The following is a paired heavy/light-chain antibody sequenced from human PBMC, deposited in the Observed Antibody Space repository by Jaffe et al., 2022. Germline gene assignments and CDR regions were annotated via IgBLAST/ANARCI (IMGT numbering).Light chain of an antibody. J-gene: IGKJ1*01. CDR2: AAS. CDR1: QAFGSY. CDR3: QQLNSYPRT. V-gene: IGKV1-9*01. Sequence: DIQLTQSPSFLSASVGDRVTITCRASQAFGSYLAWYQQRPGKAPKLLIYAASNLQSGVPSRFSGSGSGTEFTLTISSLQPEDFATYYCQQLNSYPRTFGQGTKVEIK.
Heavy chain of an antibody. CDR3: AREWGSQISDWYFGFDI. J-gene: IGHJ3*02. CDR1: GFTMSSYA. D-gene: IGHD2-21*02. Sequence: DVQLVQSGGGLVQPGGTLRLSCAASGFTMSSYAMYWVRQAPGKGLEYVSGISGNGLRTYDANSVKGRFTISRDNSKKTLYLQMDSLRAEDTAVYYCAREWGSQISDWYFGFDIWGQGTMVTVSS. CDR2: ISGNGLRT. V-gene: IGHV3-64*01.